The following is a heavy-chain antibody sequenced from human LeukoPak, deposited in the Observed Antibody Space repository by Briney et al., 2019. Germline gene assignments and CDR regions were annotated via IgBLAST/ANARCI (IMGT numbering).Heavy chain of an antibody. D-gene: IGHD6-13*01. CDR3: AIAPPLAAADPYYFDY. CDR2: ISGSGGST. J-gene: IGHJ4*02. CDR1: GFTFSSYA. V-gene: IGHV3-23*01. Sequence: PGGSLRLSCAASGFTFSSYAMSWVRQAPGKGLEWVSAISGSGGSTYYADSVKGRFTISRDNSKNTLYLQMNSLRAEDTAVYYCAIAPPLAAADPYYFDYWGQGTLVTVSS.